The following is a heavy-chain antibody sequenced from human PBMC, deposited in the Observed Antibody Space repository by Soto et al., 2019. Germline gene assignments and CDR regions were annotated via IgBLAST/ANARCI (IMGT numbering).Heavy chain of an antibody. V-gene: IGHV4-30-4*01. D-gene: IGHD2-15*01. CDR1: GGSISSGDYY. Sequence: QVQLQESGPGLVKPSQTLSLTCTVSGGSISSGDYYWSWIRQPPGKGLEWIGYIYYSGSTYYNPSLKSRVTLSVDPSKNQFSLKLSSVNAADTAVYYCASRGTTTYFSGCSCYARGFDYWGQGTLVTVSS. CDR3: ASRGTTTYFSGCSCYARGFDY. CDR2: IYYSGST. J-gene: IGHJ4*02.